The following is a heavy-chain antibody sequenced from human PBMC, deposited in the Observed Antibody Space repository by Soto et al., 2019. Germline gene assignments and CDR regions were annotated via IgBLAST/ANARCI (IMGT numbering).Heavy chain of an antibody. CDR2: MNANSGSA. CDR3: ARGGPAAGFEY. V-gene: IGHV1-8*01. CDR1: GYTFTNYD. Sequence: QVQLVPSVAEEKKTGASVKFSCKASGYTFTNYDSNWVRQANGQGLAWMGWMNANSGSAGYAQNFRCRVTLTRDTSSITAYLELRGLRSEDSAMYYCARGGPAAGFEYCGQGTLVTFSS. J-gene: IGHJ4*02. D-gene: IGHD6-13*01.